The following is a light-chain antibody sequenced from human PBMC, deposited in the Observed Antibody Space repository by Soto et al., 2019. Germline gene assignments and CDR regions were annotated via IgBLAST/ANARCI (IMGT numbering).Light chain of an antibody. V-gene: IGKV3-11*01. Sequence: EIVLTQSPATLSLSPGERATLSCRASQSVSSYLAWYQQKPGQAPRLLIYDASNRATGIPARFSGSGSGTDFTLPISSLEPEDFALYYCQQRSNWPRYTFGQGTKLEIK. CDR3: QQRSNWPRYT. CDR2: DAS. J-gene: IGKJ2*01. CDR1: QSVSSY.